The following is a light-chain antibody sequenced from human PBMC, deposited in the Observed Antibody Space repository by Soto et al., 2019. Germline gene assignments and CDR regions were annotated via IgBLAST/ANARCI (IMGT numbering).Light chain of an antibody. Sequence: DIVLTQSPGTLYLSPVERATLSCRASQSVSSGYLAWYQQRPGQAPRLLIYGASTRATGIPDRFSGSGSGTNFTLTISRLEPEDFAVYYCQQYGTSPWKFGQGTKVDIK. CDR1: QSVSSGY. J-gene: IGKJ1*01. CDR3: QQYGTSPWK. V-gene: IGKV3-20*01. CDR2: GAS.